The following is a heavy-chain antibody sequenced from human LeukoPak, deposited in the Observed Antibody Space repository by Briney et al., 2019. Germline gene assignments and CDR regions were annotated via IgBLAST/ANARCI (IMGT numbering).Heavy chain of an antibody. D-gene: IGHD6-13*01. CDR1: GGSISSYF. V-gene: IGHV4-59*01. Sequence: SEALSLTCTVSGGSISSYFWSWIRRPPEKGLEWIGYIHDSGRTDCNPSLKSRVTISVDTSKNQFSLKLSSVTAAVTAVYYCARVAGAGLFDYWGQGILVTVSS. J-gene: IGHJ4*02. CDR2: IHDSGRT. CDR3: ARVAGAGLFDY.